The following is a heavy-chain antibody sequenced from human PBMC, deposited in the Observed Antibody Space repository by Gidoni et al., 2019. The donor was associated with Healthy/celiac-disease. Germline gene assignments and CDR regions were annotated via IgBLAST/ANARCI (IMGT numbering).Heavy chain of an antibody. Sequence: EVQLVESGGGLVMLGGSVRLPCAASGFTFSSYSMNWVRQGPGKGLEWVSSSSSSSSYIYYADSVKCRFTISRDNAKNSLYLQMNSLRAEDTAVYYCARDFGVGATGSLFDYWGQGTLVTVSS. V-gene: IGHV3-21*01. D-gene: IGHD3-3*01. CDR3: ARDFGVGATGSLFDY. CDR2: SSSSSSYI. CDR1: GFTFSSYS. J-gene: IGHJ4*02.